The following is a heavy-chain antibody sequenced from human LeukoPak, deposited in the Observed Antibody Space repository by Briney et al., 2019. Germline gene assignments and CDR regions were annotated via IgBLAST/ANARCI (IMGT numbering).Heavy chain of an antibody. CDR3: ARWDIRGTAHQLDY. CDR2: INQDGSAK. CDR1: GFTLSSHW. D-gene: IGHD2-21*02. Sequence: PGGSPRLSCAASGFTLSSHWMSWVRQAPGKGLEWVANINQDGSAKYYVDSVKGRFTISRDNAKNSLYLQMNNLRAEDTAVYFCARWDIRGTAHQLDYWGQGTLVTVSS. J-gene: IGHJ4*02. V-gene: IGHV3-7*01.